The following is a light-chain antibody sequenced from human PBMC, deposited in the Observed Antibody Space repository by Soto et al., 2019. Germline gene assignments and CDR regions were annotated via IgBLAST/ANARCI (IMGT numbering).Light chain of an antibody. CDR2: EVS. V-gene: IGLV2-14*01. J-gene: IGLJ2*01. CDR1: SSDVGAYTF. Sequence: QSALTQPASVSGSPGQSITISWTGTSSDVGAYTFVSWYQQFPGKAPKLMIYEVSNRPSGVSDRFSGSKSGNTASLIISGLRPEDEADYYCSSQTASATVLFGGGTKVTVL. CDR3: SSQTASATVL.